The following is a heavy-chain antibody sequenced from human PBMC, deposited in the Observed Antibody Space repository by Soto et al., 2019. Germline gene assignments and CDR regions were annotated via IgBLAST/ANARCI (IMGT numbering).Heavy chain of an antibody. D-gene: IGHD2-15*01. CDR2: IFYSGST. Sequence: PSETLSLTCNVSGGSISSSRSYWAWIRQPPGKGLEWIANIFYSGSTYYNPSLASRVTVSVDTSKNQFSLKLSSVTAADTAVYYCAXQPTXADXXLXFDXXGXXXLVXXXS. CDR1: GGSISSSRSY. CDR3: AXQPTXADXXLXFDX. J-gene: IGHJ5*02. V-gene: IGHV4-39*01.